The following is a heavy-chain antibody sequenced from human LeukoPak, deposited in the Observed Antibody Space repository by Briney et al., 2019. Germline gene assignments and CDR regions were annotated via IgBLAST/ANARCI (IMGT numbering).Heavy chain of an antibody. Sequence: SETLSLTCAVYGGSFSGYYWSWIRQPPGKGLEWIGEINHSGSTNYNPSLKSRVTISVDRSKNQFSLKLSSVTAADTAVYYCARIRDLGGSRSWFDPWGQGTLVTVSS. V-gene: IGHV4-34*01. D-gene: IGHD2-15*01. J-gene: IGHJ5*02. CDR2: INHSGST. CDR3: ARIRDLGGSRSWFDP. CDR1: GGSFSGYY.